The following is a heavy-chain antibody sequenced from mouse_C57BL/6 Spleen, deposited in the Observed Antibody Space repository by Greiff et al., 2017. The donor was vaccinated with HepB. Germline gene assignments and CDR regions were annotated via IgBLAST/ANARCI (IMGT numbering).Heavy chain of an antibody. CDR3: ARGYGSRDWYFDV. CDR2: IYPGDGDT. D-gene: IGHD1-1*01. J-gene: IGHJ1*03. V-gene: IGHV1-82*01. CDR1: GYAFSSSW. Sequence: QVQLQQSGPELVKPGASVKISCTASGYAFSSSWMNWVKQRPGTGLEWIGRIYPGDGDTNYNGKFKGKATLTADKSSSTAYMQLSSLTSEDSAVYFCARGYGSRDWYFDVWGTGTTVTVSS.